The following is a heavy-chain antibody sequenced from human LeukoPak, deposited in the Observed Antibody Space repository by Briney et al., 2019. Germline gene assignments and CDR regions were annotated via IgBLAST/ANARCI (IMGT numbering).Heavy chain of an antibody. Sequence: GGSLRLSCAASGFTFDTYAMSWVRQAPGKGLEWVSYISSGSSTIYYADSMKGRFTISRDNAKNSLYLQMNSLRDEDTAVYYCASRRESFDYWGQGTLVTVSS. CDR1: GFTFDTYA. J-gene: IGHJ4*02. CDR3: ASRRESFDY. CDR2: ISSGSSTI. V-gene: IGHV3-48*02.